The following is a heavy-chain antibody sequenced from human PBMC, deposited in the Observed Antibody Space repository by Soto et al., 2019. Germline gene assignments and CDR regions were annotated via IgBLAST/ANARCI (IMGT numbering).Heavy chain of an antibody. J-gene: IGHJ4*02. CDR2: ISGSGGST. CDR3: AKSWYYDILTGYRIDN. Sequence: PGGSLRLSCAASGFTFSSYAMSWVRQAPGKGLEWVSAISGSGGSTYYADSVKGRFTISRGNSKNTLYLQMNSLRAEDTAVYYCAKSWYYDILTGYRIDNWGQGTLVNVSS. D-gene: IGHD3-9*01. V-gene: IGHV3-23*01. CDR1: GFTFSSYA.